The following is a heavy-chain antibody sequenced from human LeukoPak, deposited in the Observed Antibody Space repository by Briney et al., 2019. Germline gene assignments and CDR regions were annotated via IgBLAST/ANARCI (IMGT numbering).Heavy chain of an antibody. V-gene: IGHV3-7*01. D-gene: IGHD1-1*01. J-gene: IGHJ3*02. CDR2: IKQDGSEK. Sequence: GGSLRLSCAASGFTFSNYWMTRVRQAPGKGLEWVANIKQDGSEKYYVDSVKGRFTISRDNAKNSLYLQITSLRAEDTAVYYCARDRGTTASIVGAFDIWGQGTMVTVSS. CDR1: GFTFSNYW. CDR3: ARDRGTTASIVGAFDI.